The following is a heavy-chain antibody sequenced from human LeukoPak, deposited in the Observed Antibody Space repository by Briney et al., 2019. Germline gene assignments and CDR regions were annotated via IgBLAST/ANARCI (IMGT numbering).Heavy chain of an antibody. CDR1: GFTFDDYA. Sequence: PGGSLRLSCAASGFTFDDYAMHWVRQAPGKGLEWVSGISWNSGSIGYADSVKGRFTISRGNAKNSLYLQMNSLRAEDTALYYCAKDMGRVGATTLLDYWGQGTLVTVSS. D-gene: IGHD1-26*01. CDR3: AKDMGRVGATTLLDY. V-gene: IGHV3-9*01. CDR2: ISWNSGSI. J-gene: IGHJ4*02.